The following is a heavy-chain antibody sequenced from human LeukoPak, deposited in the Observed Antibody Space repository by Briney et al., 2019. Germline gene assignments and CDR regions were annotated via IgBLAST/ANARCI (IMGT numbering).Heavy chain of an antibody. CDR2: ISDTGRRT. J-gene: IGHJ4*02. CDR1: GFTFSDYA. V-gene: IGHV3-23*01. CDR3: ARHDSFIPY. Sequence: GGSLRLSCAASGFTFSDYAMSWVRQAARKGLEWVSGISDTGRRTYYTDSVKGRFTISRDDSKKTVYLQMKTLTAEDTAIYFCARHDSFIPYWGQGTLVTVSS. D-gene: IGHD5-18*01.